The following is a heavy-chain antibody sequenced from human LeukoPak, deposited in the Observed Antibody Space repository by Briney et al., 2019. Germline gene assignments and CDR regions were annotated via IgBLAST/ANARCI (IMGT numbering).Heavy chain of an antibody. CDR1: GGSVSSGSYY. V-gene: IGHV4-61*01. CDR2: IYYSGST. J-gene: IGHJ4*02. Sequence: SETLSLTCTVSGGSVSSGSYYWSWIRQPPGKGLEWIGYIYYSGSTNYNPSLKSRVTISVDTSKNQFSLKLSSVTAADTAVYYCARDIGGSYPTLRYFDYWGQGTLVTVSS. CDR3: ARDIGGSYPTLRYFDY. D-gene: IGHD1-26*01.